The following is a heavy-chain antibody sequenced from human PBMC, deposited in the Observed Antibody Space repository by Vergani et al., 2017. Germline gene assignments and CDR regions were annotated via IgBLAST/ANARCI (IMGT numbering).Heavy chain of an antibody. V-gene: IGHV3-73*01. Sequence: EVQLVESGGGLVQPGGSLKLSCAASGFTFSGSAMHWVRQASGKGLEWVGRIRSKANSYATAYAASVKGRFTISRDDSKNTAYLQMNSLKTEDTAVYYCTACGELLGYYYYYYMDVWGKGTTVTGAS. CDR1: GFTFSGSA. CDR2: IRSKANSYAT. J-gene: IGHJ6*03. CDR3: TACGELLGYYYYYYMDV. D-gene: IGHD3-10*01.